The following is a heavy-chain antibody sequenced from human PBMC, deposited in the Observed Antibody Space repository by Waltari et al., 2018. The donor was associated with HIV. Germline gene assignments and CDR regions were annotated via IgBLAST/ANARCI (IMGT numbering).Heavy chain of an antibody. J-gene: IGHJ5*02. D-gene: IGHD5-12*01. CDR2: IYYSGST. CDR3: ARHRSGYETPNWFDP. V-gene: IGHV4-39*01. CDR1: GGSISSRSYY. Sequence: QLQLQESGPGLVTPSEPLSLTCTVSGGSISSRSYYWGWIRQPPGKGLEWMGSIYYSGSTYYNPSLKSRVTISVDTSKNQFSLKLSSVTAADTAVYYCARHRSGYETPNWFDPWGQGTLVTVSS.